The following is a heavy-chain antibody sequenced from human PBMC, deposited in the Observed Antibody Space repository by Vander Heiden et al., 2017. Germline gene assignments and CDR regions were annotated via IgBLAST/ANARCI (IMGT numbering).Heavy chain of an antibody. D-gene: IGHD6-19*01. CDR1: ALPFCSND. Sequence: EVQLLESVGGFVQPWGSLTLSFATPALPFCSNDMIWVGQRRGKGLKWVAAMSGGGGGTCYAESVKGRFTISRDNSKNTLYLQMGSLRAEDTAIDYCGKCSVLGSGWCNWVDPWGQGTLVTVSS. CDR3: GKCSVLGSGWCNWVDP. J-gene: IGHJ5*02. V-gene: IGHV3-23*01. CDR2: MSGGGGGT.